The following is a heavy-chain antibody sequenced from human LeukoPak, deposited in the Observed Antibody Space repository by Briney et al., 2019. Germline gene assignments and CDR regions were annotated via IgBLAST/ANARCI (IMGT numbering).Heavy chain of an antibody. V-gene: IGHV4-59*01. CDR3: ARGSPPLSYYGMDV. CDR1: GGSISSYY. J-gene: IGHJ6*02. Sequence: PSETLSLTCTVSGGSISSYYWSWIRQPPGKGLEWIGYIYYSGGTNYNPSLKSRVTISVDTSKNQFSLKLSSVTAADTAVYYCARGSPPLSYYGMDVWGQGTTVTVSS. CDR2: IYYSGGT.